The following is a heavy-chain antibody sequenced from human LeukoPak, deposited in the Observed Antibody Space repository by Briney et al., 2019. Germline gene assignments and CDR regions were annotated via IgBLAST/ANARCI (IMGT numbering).Heavy chain of an antibody. CDR1: GHTFTGYY. CDR3: ARVSSWIQLWLRY. D-gene: IGHD5-18*01. CDR2: INPNSGGT. Sequence: ASVKVSCKASGHTFTGYYMHWVRQAPGQGLEWMGWINPNSGGTNYAQKFQGRVTMTRDTSISTAYMELSRLRSDDTAVYYCARVSSWIQLWLRYWGQGTLVTVSS. V-gene: IGHV1-2*02. J-gene: IGHJ4*02.